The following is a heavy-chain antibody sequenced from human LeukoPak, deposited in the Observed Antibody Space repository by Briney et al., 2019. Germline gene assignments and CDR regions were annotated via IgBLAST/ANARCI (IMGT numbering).Heavy chain of an antibody. CDR2: INHSGST. V-gene: IGHV4-34*01. Sequence: PSETLSLTCAVYGGSFSGYYWSWIRQPPGKGLEWIGEINHSGSTNYNPSLKGRVTISVDTSKNQFSLKLSSVTAADTAVYYCARGPRIYGSGSLRYYYYMDVWGKGTTVTVSS. D-gene: IGHD3-10*01. J-gene: IGHJ6*03. CDR1: GGSFSGYY. CDR3: ARGPRIYGSGSLRYYYYMDV.